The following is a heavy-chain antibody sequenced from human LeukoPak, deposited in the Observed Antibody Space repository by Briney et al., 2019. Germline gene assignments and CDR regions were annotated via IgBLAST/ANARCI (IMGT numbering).Heavy chain of an antibody. D-gene: IGHD6-19*01. CDR2: IIPIFGTA. CDR3: ASLDSKWLNY. Sequence: GASVKVSCKASGYTFTSYAMNWVRQAPGQGLEWMGGIIPIFGTANYAQKFQGRVTITADESTSTAYMELSSLRSEDTAVYYCASLDSKWLNYWGQGTLVTVSS. CDR1: GYTFTSYA. V-gene: IGHV1-69*13. J-gene: IGHJ4*02.